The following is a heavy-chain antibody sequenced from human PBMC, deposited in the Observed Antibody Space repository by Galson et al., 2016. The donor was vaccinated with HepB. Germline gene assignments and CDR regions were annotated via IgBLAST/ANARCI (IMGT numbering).Heavy chain of an antibody. CDR1: GFIFSDHY. V-gene: IGHV3-72*01. CDR3: TRWGASSKYAMDV. CDR2: SRNKANRYST. J-gene: IGHJ6*02. Sequence: SLRLSCAASGFIFSDHYMDWVRQAPGKGLEWIGRSRNKANRYSTEYAESVKGRFTISRDDSKNSLYLPMNNLKIDDAAVYYCTRWGASSKYAMDVWGQGTTVTVSS. D-gene: IGHD2-2*01.